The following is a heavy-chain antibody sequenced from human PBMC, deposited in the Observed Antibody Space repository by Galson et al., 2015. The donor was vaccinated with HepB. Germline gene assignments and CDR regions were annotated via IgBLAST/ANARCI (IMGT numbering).Heavy chain of an antibody. V-gene: IGHV3-64D*06. D-gene: IGHD6-19*01. CDR2: ISSNGGST. CDR3: VKPRLRAVADY. Sequence: SLRLSCAASGFTFSSYAMHWVRQAPGKGLEYVSAISSNGGSTYYADSVKGRFTISRDNSKNTLYLQMSSLRAEDTAVYYCVKPRLRAVADYWGQGTLVTVSS. J-gene: IGHJ4*02. CDR1: GFTFSSYA.